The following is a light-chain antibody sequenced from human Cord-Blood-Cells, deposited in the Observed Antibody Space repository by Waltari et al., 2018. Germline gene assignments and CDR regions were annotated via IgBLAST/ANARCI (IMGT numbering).Light chain of an antibody. J-gene: IGLJ1*01. CDR3: CSYAGSSTYV. V-gene: IGLV2-23*01. CDR2: EGS. Sequence: QSALTQPASVSGSPGQSITISCTGTSRDGWGYNLVSWYQQHPGKAPKLMIYEGSKRPSGVSNRFSGSKSGNTASLTISGLQAEDEADYYCCSYAGSSTYVFGTGTKVTVL. CDR1: SRDGWGYNL.